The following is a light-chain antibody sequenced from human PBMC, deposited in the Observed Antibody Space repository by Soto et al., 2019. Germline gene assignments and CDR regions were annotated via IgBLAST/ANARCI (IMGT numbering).Light chain of an antibody. CDR2: GAS. CDR1: QSASSSY. CDR3: QQYGSSGTWT. V-gene: IGKV3-20*01. J-gene: IGKJ1*01. Sequence: EIVLTQSPGTLSLSPGERATLSCRASQSASSSYLAWYQQKPGQAPRLLIYGASTRATGIPDRFSGSESGTDFTLTISRLEPEDFAVYYCQQYGSSGTWTFGQGTKVDIK.